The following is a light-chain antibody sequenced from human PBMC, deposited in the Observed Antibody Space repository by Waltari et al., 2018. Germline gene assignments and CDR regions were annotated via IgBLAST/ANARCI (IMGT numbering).Light chain of an antibody. J-gene: IGKJ1*01. CDR3: QQYSTYSLWA. Sequence: DIQMTQSPSTLSASIGDRVTITCRASQNISRWLAWYQQKPGKAPNHLIYKTSSLQSGVPSRFSGSGSGTEFTLTISSLQPEDFATYYCQQYSTYSLWAFGQGTKVEIK. CDR1: QNISRW. CDR2: KTS. V-gene: IGKV1-5*03.